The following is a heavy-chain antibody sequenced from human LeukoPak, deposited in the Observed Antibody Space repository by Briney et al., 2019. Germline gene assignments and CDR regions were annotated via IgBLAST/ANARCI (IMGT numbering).Heavy chain of an antibody. CDR3: AREMSLYYDYVWGSYRYGYYFDY. CDR2: IKQDRSEK. Sequence: GGSLRLSCEASGFSFSSYNMDWVRKTPGKGLEWVANIKQDRSEKYYVDAVKGRFTISRDNAKNSLYLQMNSLRAEDTAVYYCAREMSLYYDYVWGSYRYGYYFDYWGQGTLVTVSS. V-gene: IGHV3-7*01. CDR1: GFSFSSYN. J-gene: IGHJ4*02. D-gene: IGHD3-16*02.